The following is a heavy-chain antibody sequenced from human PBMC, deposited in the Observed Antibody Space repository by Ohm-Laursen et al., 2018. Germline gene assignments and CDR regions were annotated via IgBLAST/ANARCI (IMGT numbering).Heavy chain of an antibody. J-gene: IGHJ6*02. Sequence: SQTLSLTCSVSGGSISSGGYYWSWLRQHPGKGLEWIGYIYYSGGTYYNPSLKSRVTMSVDTSKDQFSLKLSSVTAADTAVYYCARGGYDFWSGYYYYGMDVWGQGTTVTVSS. D-gene: IGHD3-3*01. V-gene: IGHV4-31*02. CDR1: GGSISSGGYY. CDR2: IYYSGGT. CDR3: ARGGYDFWSGYYYYGMDV.